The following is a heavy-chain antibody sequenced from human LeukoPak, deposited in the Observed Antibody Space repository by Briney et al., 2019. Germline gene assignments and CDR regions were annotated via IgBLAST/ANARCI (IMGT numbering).Heavy chain of an antibody. CDR3: ARTESYSSGWDNNWFDP. CDR2: IIPIFGTA. CDR1: GGTFSGYA. V-gene: IGHV1-69*13. D-gene: IGHD6-19*01. J-gene: IGHJ5*02. Sequence: SVKVSCKASGGTFSGYAISWVRQAPGQGLEWMGRIIPIFGTANYAQKFQGRVTITAGESTSTAYMELSSLRSEDTAVYYCARTESYSSGWDNNWFDPWGQGTLVTVSS.